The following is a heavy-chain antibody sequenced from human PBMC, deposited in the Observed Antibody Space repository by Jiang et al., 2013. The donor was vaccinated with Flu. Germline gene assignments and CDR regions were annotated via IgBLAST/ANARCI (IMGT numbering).Heavy chain of an antibody. Sequence: GAEVKKPGASVKVSCKASGYTFTSYGISWVRQAPGQGLEWMGWISAYNGNTNYAQKLQGRVTMTTDTSTSTAYMELRSLRSDDTAVYYCARPKPYCSSTSCYEYSSSSRGSYYFDYWGQGTLVTVSS. V-gene: IGHV1-18*04. J-gene: IGHJ4*02. CDR1: GYTFTSYG. CDR2: ISAYNGNT. CDR3: ARPKPYCSSTSCYEYSSSSRGSYYFDY. D-gene: IGHD2-2*01.